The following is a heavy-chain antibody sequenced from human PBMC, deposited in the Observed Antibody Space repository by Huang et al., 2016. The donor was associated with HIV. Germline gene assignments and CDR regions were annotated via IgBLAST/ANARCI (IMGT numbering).Heavy chain of an antibody. Sequence: QVQLVQSGAEVKKPGASVKVSCTVSGRTLTEVFIHWVRQAPGKGLEWMGGFDPEHEREYAEKVQGRVTMTEDTSIDTAYMELRSLTSEDTAVYYCAVRKENYYYYMDVWGKGTTVTVSS. V-gene: IGHV1-24*01. CDR2: FDPEHER. CDR1: GRTLTEVF. J-gene: IGHJ6*03. CDR3: AVRKENYYYYMDV.